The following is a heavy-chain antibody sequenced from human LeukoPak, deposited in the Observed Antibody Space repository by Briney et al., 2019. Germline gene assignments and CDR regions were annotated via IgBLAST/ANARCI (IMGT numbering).Heavy chain of an antibody. CDR1: RFTLSNYW. Sequence: GGSLRLSCAASRFTLSNYWMSWVRQAPGKGLEWVANIKQDGSETYYVDSVKGRFTISRDNAKNSLSLQMNSLRAEDTAVYYCTRDTFGARDSWGQGALVTVSS. D-gene: IGHD3-10*01. CDR2: IKQDGSET. J-gene: IGHJ4*02. CDR3: TRDTFGARDS. V-gene: IGHV3-7*01.